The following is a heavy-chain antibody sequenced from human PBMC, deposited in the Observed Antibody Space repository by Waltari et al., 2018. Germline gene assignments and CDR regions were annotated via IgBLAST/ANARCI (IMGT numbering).Heavy chain of an antibody. V-gene: IGHV3-49*04. D-gene: IGHD3-3*01. CDR1: GGSFSGYY. Sequence: VQLQQWGAGLLKPSETLSLTCAVYGGSFSGYYWSWVRQAPGKGLEWVGFIRSKAYGGTTEYAASVKGRFTISRDDSKSIAYLQMNSLKTEDTAVYYCTRIRITIFGVVKIGDYWGQGTLVTVSS. CDR3: TRIRITIFGVVKIGDY. CDR2: IRSKAYGGTT. J-gene: IGHJ4*02.